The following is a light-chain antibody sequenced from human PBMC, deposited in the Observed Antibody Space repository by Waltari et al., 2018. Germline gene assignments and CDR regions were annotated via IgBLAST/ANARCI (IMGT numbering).Light chain of an antibody. Sequence: QSALAQPASVSGSPGRSIPISCTGTSSDVGGHTHVSCYQQHPGKAPRTMIYDVNNRPSGVSSRFYGSKSGNTASLTISGLQAEDEADYYCCSYTSIGTYIFGTGTKVTVL. J-gene: IGLJ1*01. CDR3: CSYTSIGTYI. V-gene: IGLV2-14*01. CDR1: SSDVGGHTH. CDR2: DVN.